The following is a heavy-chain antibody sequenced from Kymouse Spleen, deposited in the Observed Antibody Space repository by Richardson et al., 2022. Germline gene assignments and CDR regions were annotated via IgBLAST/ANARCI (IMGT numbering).Heavy chain of an antibody. CDR1: GFTFSSYG. J-gene: IGHJ4*02. CDR2: ISYDGSNK. V-gene: IGHV3-30*18. Sequence: QVQLVESGGGVVQPGRSLRLSCAASGFTFSSYGMHWVRQAPGKGLEWVAVISYDGSNKYYADSVKGRFTISRDNSKNTLYLQMNSLRAEDTAVYYCAKDARNYYGSGSYYPFDYWGQGTLVTVSS. CDR3: AKDARNYYGSGSYYPFDY. D-gene: IGHD3-10*01.